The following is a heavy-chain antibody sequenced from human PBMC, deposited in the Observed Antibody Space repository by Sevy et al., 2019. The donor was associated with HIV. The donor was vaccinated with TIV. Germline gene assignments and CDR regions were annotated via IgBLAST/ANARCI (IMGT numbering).Heavy chain of an antibody. D-gene: IGHD5-12*01. CDR3: ARASWVRLRLATPFDY. J-gene: IGHJ4*02. Sequence: SETLSLTCAVYGGSFSGYYWSWIRQPPGKGLEWIGEINHSGSTNYNPSLKSRVTISVDTSKNQSSLKLSSVTAADTAVYYCARASWVRLRLATPFDYWGQGTLVTVSS. CDR1: GGSFSGYY. CDR2: INHSGST. V-gene: IGHV4-34*01.